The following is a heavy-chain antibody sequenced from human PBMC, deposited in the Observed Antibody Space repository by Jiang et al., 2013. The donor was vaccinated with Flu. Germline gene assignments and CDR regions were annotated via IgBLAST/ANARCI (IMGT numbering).Heavy chain of an antibody. CDR2: INPNSGGT. D-gene: IGHD6-6*01. CDR3: ARGREYSSSWNWFDP. Sequence: GAEVKKPGASVKVSCKASGYTFTGYYMHWVRQAPGQGLEWMGWINPNSGGTNYAQKFQGRVTMTRDTSISTAYMELSRLRSDDTAVYYCARGREYSSSWNWFDPWGQGTLVTVSS. J-gene: IGHJ5*02. CDR1: GYTFTGYY. V-gene: IGHV1-2*02.